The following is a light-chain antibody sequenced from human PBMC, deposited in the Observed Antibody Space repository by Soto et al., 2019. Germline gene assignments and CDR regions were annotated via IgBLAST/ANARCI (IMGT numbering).Light chain of an antibody. CDR1: QSVSSY. V-gene: IGKV3-11*01. Sequence: EIVLTQSPATLSLSPGERATLSCRASQSVSSYLAWYQQKPGQAPRLLIYDASNRATGIPARFSGSGSGTDFTLTIRSLEPEDFGVYYCKQRSNWPTWTFGQGTKVEIK. CDR3: KQRSNWPTWT. J-gene: IGKJ1*01. CDR2: DAS.